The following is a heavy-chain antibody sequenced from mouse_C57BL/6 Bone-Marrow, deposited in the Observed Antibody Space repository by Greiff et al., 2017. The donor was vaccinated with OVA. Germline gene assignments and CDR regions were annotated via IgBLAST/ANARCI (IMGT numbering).Heavy chain of an antibody. CDR1: GYTFTDYE. CDR3: TRWGPYYFDY. V-gene: IGHV1-15*01. CDR2: IDPETGGT. Sequence: LVESGAELVRPGASVTLSCKASGYTFTDYEMHWVKQTPVHGLEWIGAIDPETGGTAYNQKFKGKAILTADKSSSTAYMELRSLTSEDSAVYYCTRWGPYYFDYWGQGTTLTVSS. J-gene: IGHJ2*01.